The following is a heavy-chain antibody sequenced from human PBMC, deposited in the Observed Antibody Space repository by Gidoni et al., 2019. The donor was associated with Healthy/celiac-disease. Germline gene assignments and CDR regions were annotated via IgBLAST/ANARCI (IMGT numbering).Heavy chain of an antibody. V-gene: IGHV3-30-3*01. CDR3: ARGQGWDQLRFDY. J-gene: IGHJ4*02. CDR2: ISYDGSNT. CDR1: GFTFSSYA. Sequence: QVQLVESGGGGGQPGRSLRLSCAAAGFTFSSYAMHWVLQAPGKGLEWLAVISYDGSNTYSADSVKGRFTISSDNSKHTLYLQLNSLRAEDTAVYYCARGQGWDQLRFDYWGQGTLVTVSS. D-gene: IGHD1-26*01.